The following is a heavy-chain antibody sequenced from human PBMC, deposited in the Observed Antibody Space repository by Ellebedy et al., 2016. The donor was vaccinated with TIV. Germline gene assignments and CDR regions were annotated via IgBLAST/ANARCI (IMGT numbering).Heavy chain of an antibody. V-gene: IGHV3-33*01. CDR3: ARGEYGGSPKYNWFDP. CDR2: IWYDGVNT. D-gene: IGHD2-15*01. CDR1: GFTFSSFG. Sequence: GESLKISCAASGFTFSSFGLHWVRQAPGKGLEWVAVIWYDGVNTYYADSVKGRFTISRDNSQNTLYLQMNSLRADDTAVYYCARGEYGGSPKYNWFDPWGQGTLVTVSS. J-gene: IGHJ5*02.